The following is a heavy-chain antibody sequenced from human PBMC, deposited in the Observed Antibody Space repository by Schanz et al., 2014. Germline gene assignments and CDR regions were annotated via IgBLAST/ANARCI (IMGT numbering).Heavy chain of an antibody. CDR1: GFSFSGSA. D-gene: IGHD2-15*01. V-gene: IGHV3-23*04. Sequence: VQLVESGGGVVQPGGSLRLSCAASGFSFSGSAMSWVRQAPGKGLEWVSGISGTGTKTYYADSVKSRFTISRDNSKNTVFLQMSSLRADDTALYYCAKDIGGAVAAPVYDSWGQGILVTVSS. CDR2: ISGTGTKT. CDR3: AKDIGGAVAAPVYDS. J-gene: IGHJ4*02.